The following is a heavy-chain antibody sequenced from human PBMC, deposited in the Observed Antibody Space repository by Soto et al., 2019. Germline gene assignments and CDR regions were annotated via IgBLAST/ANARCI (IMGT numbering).Heavy chain of an antibody. CDR2: ISSGSTYI. J-gene: IGHJ3*02. Sequence: GGSLRLSCAASGFTFSTYSMNWVRQAPGKGLEWVSSISSGSTYIYYADSVKGRFAISRDNAKSSLYLQMNSLRAEDTAVYYCERAQPRCDIWGQGTMVTVSS. D-gene: IGHD3-3*01. CDR1: GFTFSTYS. CDR3: ERAQPRCDI. V-gene: IGHV3-21*01.